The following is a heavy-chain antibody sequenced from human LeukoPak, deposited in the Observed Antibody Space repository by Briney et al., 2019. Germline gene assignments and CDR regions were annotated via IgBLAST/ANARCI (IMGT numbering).Heavy chain of an antibody. V-gene: IGHV4-59*01. J-gene: IGHJ3*01. CDR3: ARDAKLLGAFGL. CDR2: LYYSGST. CDR1: GGSISSYY. Sequence: SETLSLTCTVSGGSISSYYWSWIRQPPGEKLEWIGYLYYSGSTNYNPSLGSRVTISADSSKNQFSLKLTSVTAADTAVYYCARDAKLLGAFGLWGPGTMVTVSS.